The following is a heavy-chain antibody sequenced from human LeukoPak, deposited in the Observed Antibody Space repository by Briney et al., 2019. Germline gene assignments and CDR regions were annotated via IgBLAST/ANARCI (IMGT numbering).Heavy chain of an antibody. Sequence: PGGSLRLSCAASGFTFSGYWMSWVRQAPGKGLEWVANIKQDGSERYYADSVKGRFTISRDNAKNSLSLQMNSLRAEDTAVYCCAREGSVGWTAYSDRWGQGTLVTAS. CDR1: GFTFSGYW. CDR2: IKQDGSER. V-gene: IGHV3-7*01. CDR3: AREGSVGWTAYSDR. D-gene: IGHD6-19*01. J-gene: IGHJ4*02.